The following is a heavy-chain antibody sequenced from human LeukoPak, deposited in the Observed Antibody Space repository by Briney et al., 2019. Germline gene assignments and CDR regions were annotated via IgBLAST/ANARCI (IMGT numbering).Heavy chain of an antibody. V-gene: IGHV3-66*01. CDR3: ARSYSNHLFGMDV. CDR1: GFTVSSYY. Sequence: SGGSLRLSCAASGFTVSSYYMTWVRQAPGKGLEWVSVVYSGGSTYYADSVKGRVAISRDNSQNTVFLQMNSVRVEDTAVYYCARSYSNHLFGMDVWGQGTAVTVSS. D-gene: IGHD4-11*01. J-gene: IGHJ6*02. CDR2: VYSGGST.